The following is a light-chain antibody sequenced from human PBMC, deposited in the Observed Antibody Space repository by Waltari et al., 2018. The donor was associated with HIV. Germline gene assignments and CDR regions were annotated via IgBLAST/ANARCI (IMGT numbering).Light chain of an antibody. J-gene: IGKJ4*01. CDR2: SAS. V-gene: IGKV1-9*01. CDR1: EGIRGY. Sequence: DLQLTQSPSFLSASVGERVTISCRASEGIRGYLAWYQQKLGEAPRLLIHSASILQSGVPSRFSGSGSGTEFTLTISSLQSEDFATYYCQQLGTFGGGTKVDIK. CDR3: QQLGT.